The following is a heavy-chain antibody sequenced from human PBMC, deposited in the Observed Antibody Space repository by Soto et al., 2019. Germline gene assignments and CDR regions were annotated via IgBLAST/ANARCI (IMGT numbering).Heavy chain of an antibody. Sequence: SVKVSCKASGGTFSSYTISWVRQAPGQGLEWMGRIIPILGIANYAQKFQGRVTITADKSTSTAYMELSSLRSEDTAVYYCARERYDYIWGSYRPFDYWGQGTLVTVSS. CDR1: GGTFSSYT. D-gene: IGHD3-16*02. V-gene: IGHV1-69*04. CDR2: IIPILGIA. J-gene: IGHJ4*02. CDR3: ARERYDYIWGSYRPFDY.